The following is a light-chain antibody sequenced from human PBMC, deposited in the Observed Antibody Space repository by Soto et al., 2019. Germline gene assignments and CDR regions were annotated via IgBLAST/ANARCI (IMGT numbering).Light chain of an antibody. CDR1: SSDVGAYDY. Sequence: QSVLTQPPSASGSPGQSVTISCTGTSSDVGAYDYVSWYQQHPGKAPKLMIYEINKRPSGVPDRFSGSKSGNTASLTVSGLQAEDEADYYCSSFAGSKNFPYVFGTGTKLTVL. CDR2: EIN. V-gene: IGLV2-8*01. J-gene: IGLJ1*01. CDR3: SSFAGSKNFPYV.